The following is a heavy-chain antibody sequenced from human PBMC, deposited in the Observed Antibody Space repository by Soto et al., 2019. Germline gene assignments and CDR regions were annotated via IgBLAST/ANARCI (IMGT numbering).Heavy chain of an antibody. D-gene: IGHD4-17*01. V-gene: IGHV3-23*01. CDR1: GFTFSSSG. J-gene: IGHJ3*01. CDR3: ANHGGFDF. Sequence: EGPLSQTGGGLVQPGESLRLSCAASGFTFSSSGMSWVRQAPGKGLEWVSSISIRGDYRYYADSVKGRFTISRDNSKNTLYLQMSSLTAEDTALYYCANHGGFDFWGQGTMVAVSS. CDR2: ISIRGDYR.